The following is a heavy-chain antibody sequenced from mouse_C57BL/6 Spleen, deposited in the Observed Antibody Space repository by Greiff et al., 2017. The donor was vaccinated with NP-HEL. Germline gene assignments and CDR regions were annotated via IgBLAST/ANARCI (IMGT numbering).Heavy chain of an antibody. CDR1: GYTFTSYT. J-gene: IGHJ2*01. CDR2: INPSSGYT. CDR3: ARSHYYGSGLDY. Sequence: QVQLQQSGAELARPGASVKMSCKASGYTFTSYTMHWVKQRPGQGLEWIGYINPSSGYTKYNQKFKDKATLTADKSSSTAYMQLSSLTSEDSAVYYCARSHYYGSGLDYWGHGTTLTVSS. D-gene: IGHD1-1*01. V-gene: IGHV1-4*01.